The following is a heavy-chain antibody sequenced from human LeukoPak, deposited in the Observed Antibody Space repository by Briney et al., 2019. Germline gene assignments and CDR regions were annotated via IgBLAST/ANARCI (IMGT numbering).Heavy chain of an antibody. CDR1: GYTFTNYD. D-gene: IGHD1-1*01. CDR3: ARGRSPGTSMEYYYYMDV. V-gene: IGHV1-8*03. J-gene: IGHJ6*03. CDR2: MNPNSGTT. Sequence: ASMKVSCKASGYTFTNYDINWVRQATGQGLGWMGWMNPNSGTTGYAQKFLGRVTITRNTSISTTYMELSSLRSEDTAVYYCARGRSPGTSMEYYYYMDVWGKGTTVTVSS.